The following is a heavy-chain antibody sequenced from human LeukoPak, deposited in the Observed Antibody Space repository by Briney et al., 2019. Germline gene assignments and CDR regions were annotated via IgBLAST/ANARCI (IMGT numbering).Heavy chain of an antibody. CDR1: GGSFSGYY. D-gene: IGHD4-11*01. Sequence: SETLSLTCAVYGGSFSGYYWSWIRQPPGKGLEWIGEINHSGSTNYNPSLKSRVTISVDTSKNQFSLKLSSVTAADTAVYYCAVRKQSRYWGQGTLVTVSS. J-gene: IGHJ4*02. CDR3: AVRKQSRY. CDR2: INHSGST. V-gene: IGHV4-34*01.